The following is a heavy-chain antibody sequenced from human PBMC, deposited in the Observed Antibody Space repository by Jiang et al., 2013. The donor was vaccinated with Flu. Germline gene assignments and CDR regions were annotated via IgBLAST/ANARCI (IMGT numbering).Heavy chain of an antibody. CDR2: TYYRSKWFK. CDR3: ARSAPNVDY. Sequence: TCAISGDSVSSDSAAWNWIRQSPSRGLEWLGRTYYRSKWFKGYAPSVKSRITINPDTSKNQFSLQLNSVTPEDTAVYYCARSAPNVDYWGQGTLVTVSS. J-gene: IGHJ4*02. CDR1: GDSVSSDSAA. V-gene: IGHV6-1*01.